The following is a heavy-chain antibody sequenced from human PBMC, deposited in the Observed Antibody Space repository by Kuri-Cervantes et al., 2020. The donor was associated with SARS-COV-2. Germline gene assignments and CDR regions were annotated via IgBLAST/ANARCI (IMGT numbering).Heavy chain of an antibody. J-gene: IGHJ5*02. CDR2: IKSKTDGGTT. V-gene: IGHV3-15*01. CDR3: TRATRVVIAIPFWFDP. CDR1: RLTISNAW. Sequence: GGLLRLYCVASRLTISNAWKSWVRQAPGKGLEWVGRIKSKTDGGTTDYAAPVKGRFTISRDDSKSIAYLQMNSLKTEDTAVYYCTRATRVVIAIPFWFDPWGHGTLVTVSS. D-gene: IGHD2-21*01.